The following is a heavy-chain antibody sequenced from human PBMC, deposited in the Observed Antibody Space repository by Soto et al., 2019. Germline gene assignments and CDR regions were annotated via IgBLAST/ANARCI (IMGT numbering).Heavy chain of an antibody. Sequence: EVQLLESGGGLVQPGGSLRLSCAASGFAFSSYAMSWVRQAPGKGLGWVSGIGGSGYSTHYADSVRGRFIISRDNSKNSMYLHMNSLRVEDTARYYCARAEDDYGDQDHFDFWGQGTLVTVSS. J-gene: IGHJ4*02. CDR3: ARAEDDYGDQDHFDF. CDR2: IGGSGYST. V-gene: IGHV3-23*01. D-gene: IGHD4-17*01. CDR1: GFAFSSYA.